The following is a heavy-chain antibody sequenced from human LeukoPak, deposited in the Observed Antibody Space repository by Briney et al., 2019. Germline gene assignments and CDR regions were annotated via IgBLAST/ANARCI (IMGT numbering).Heavy chain of an antibody. CDR1: GGSIRTYY. V-gene: IGHV4-59*01. J-gene: IGHJ4*02. CDR3: ARVVAAATYYFDY. D-gene: IGHD6-13*01. Sequence: SETLSLTCTVSGGSIRTYYWSWIRQPPGKGLEWIGNIYYIGSTKYNPSLKSRVTISVDTSKNQFSLKLTSVTAAATAVYYCARVVAAATYYFDYWGQGTLVTVSS. CDR2: IYYIGST.